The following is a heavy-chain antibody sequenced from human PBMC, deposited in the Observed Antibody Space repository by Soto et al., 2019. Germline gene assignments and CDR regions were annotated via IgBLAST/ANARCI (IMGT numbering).Heavy chain of an antibody. V-gene: IGHV3-30-3*01. CDR2: ISYDGSNK. CDR3: ARGGYYDSSGYYYVGY. D-gene: IGHD3-22*01. J-gene: IGHJ4*02. Sequence: PGGSLRLSCAASGFTFSSYAMHWVRQAPGKGLEWVAVISYDGSNKYYADSVKGRFTISRDNSKNTLYLQMNSLRAEDTAVYYCARGGYYDSSGYYYVGYWGQGTLVTVSS. CDR1: GFTFSSYA.